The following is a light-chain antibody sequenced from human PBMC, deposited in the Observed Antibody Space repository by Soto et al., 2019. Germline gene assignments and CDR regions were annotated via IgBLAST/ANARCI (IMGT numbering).Light chain of an antibody. CDR1: SSDIGRYSS. CDR3: SSYAGSNILL. CDR2: EVT. V-gene: IGLV2-8*01. J-gene: IGLJ2*01. Sequence: QSVLTQPPSASGSPGQSVTISCTGTSSDIGRYSSVSWYQQHPGKAPRLMIYEVTKRPSGVPDRFSGSKSGNTASLTVSGLQAEDEADYYCSSYAGSNILLFGGGTKVTVL.